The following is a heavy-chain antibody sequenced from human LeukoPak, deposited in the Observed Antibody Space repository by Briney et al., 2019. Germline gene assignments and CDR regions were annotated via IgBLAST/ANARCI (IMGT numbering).Heavy chain of an antibody. Sequence: ASVKVSCKASGYTCSSYGISWVRQDPGQGLEWMGGISVYNGNTNTAQKLQGRVTMTTDTSTSTAYMELRSLRSDDTAVYYCARDEASGSYYFDYWGQGTLVTVSS. V-gene: IGHV1-18*01. D-gene: IGHD1-26*01. CDR3: ARDEASGSYYFDY. CDR2: ISVYNGNT. J-gene: IGHJ4*02. CDR1: GYTCSSYG.